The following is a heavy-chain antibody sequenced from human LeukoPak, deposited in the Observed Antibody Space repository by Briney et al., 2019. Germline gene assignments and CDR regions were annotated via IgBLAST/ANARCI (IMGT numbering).Heavy chain of an antibody. Sequence: SETLSLTCSVAGGSISNNYWSWVRQPPGKGLEWIGYIYYSGSTNYNPSLKSRVTISVDTSKNQFSLKLSSVTAADTAVYYCARDGGSSLYYYYMDVWGKGTTVTVSS. CDR3: ARDGGSSLYYYYMDV. V-gene: IGHV4-59*01. D-gene: IGHD2-15*01. CDR2: IYYSGST. J-gene: IGHJ6*03. CDR1: GGSISNNY.